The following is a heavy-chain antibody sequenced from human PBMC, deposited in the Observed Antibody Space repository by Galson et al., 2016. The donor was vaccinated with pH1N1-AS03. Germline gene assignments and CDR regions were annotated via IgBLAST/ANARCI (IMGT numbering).Heavy chain of an antibody. CDR1: GFVFDKAW. V-gene: IGHV3-15*01. CDR3: LCNFDY. Sequence: SLRLSCAASGFVFDKAWLSWVRQAPGKGLEWLGRIQTTADGGTADYAGPVKDRFIISRDDSQNTVSLQMNGLRSEDTGVYYCLCNFDYWGQGTQITVSS. CDR2: IQTTADGGTA. J-gene: IGHJ4*02.